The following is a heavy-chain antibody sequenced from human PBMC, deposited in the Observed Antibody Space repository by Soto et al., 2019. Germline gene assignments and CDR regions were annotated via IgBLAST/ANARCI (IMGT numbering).Heavy chain of an antibody. CDR1: GFTFCSYS. Sequence: GGSLRLSCAASGFTFCSYSMNWVRQAPGKGLEWVSSISSSSYIYYADSVKGRFTISRDNAKNSLYLQMNSLRAEDTAVYYCARELTVTWFDYLGQGTLVTVSS. CDR3: ARELTVTWFDY. CDR2: ISSSSYI. V-gene: IGHV3-21*01. D-gene: IGHD4-17*01. J-gene: IGHJ4*02.